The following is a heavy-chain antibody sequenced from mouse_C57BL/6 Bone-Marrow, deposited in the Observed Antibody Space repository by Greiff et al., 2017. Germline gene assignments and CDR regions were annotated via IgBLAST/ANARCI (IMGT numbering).Heavy chain of an antibody. Sequence: QVQLQQSGAELARPGASVKMSCKASGYTFTSYTMHWVKQRPGQGREWLGYITPRRGYTKYNQKFKDKATLPADKASSTAYMQLSSLTSEDSAVYYLAGRDYYGSSPFAYWGQGTLVTVSA. V-gene: IGHV1-4*01. CDR2: ITPRRGYT. CDR1: GYTFTSYT. D-gene: IGHD1-1*01. J-gene: IGHJ3*01. CDR3: AGRDYYGSSPFAY.